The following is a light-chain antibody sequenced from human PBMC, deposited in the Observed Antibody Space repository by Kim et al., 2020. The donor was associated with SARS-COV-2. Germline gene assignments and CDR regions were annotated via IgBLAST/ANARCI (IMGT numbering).Light chain of an antibody. CDR1: QTVVCH. J-gene: IGKJ2*01. V-gene: IGKV3-15*01. CDR3: QHHNNLPPYT. Sequence: EIEMTQSPATLSVSPGESATLSCRASQTVVCHLAWYQQKPGQAPRLLIYSASTRVTGIPPRFRGSGSGTEFTLTINSLQSEDSAIYYCQHHNNLPPYTCGQGTNLDIK. CDR2: SAS.